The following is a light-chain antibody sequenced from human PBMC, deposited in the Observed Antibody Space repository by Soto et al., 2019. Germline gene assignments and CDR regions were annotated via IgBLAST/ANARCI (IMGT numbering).Light chain of an antibody. Sequence: QSALTQPASVSGSPGQSITISCTGTSSDIGVYNYVSWYQHHPGKAPKLIIYEVTSRPSGVSHRFSGSKSGNTASLTISGLQAEDEADYFCSSYTDTSALVFGGGTQLTVL. J-gene: IGLJ2*01. V-gene: IGLV2-14*01. CDR3: SSYTDTSALV. CDR1: SSDIGVYNY. CDR2: EVT.